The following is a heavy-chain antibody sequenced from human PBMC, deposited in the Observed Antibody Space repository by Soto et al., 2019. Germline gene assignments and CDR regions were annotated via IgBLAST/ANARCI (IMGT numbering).Heavy chain of an antibody. D-gene: IGHD3-10*01. CDR2: ISSSSSYI. CDR1: GFTFSSYS. V-gene: IGHV3-21*01. J-gene: IGHJ6*02. CDR3: ARVRGDPHYYYYGMDV. Sequence: PGGSLRLSCAASGFTFSSYSMNWVRQAPGKGLEWVSSISSSSSYIYYADSVKGRFTISRDNAKNSLYLQMNSPRAEDTAVYYCARVRGDPHYYYYGMDVWGQGTTVTVSS.